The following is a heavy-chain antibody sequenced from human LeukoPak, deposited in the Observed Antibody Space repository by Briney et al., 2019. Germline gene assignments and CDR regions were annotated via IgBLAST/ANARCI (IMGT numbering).Heavy chain of an antibody. CDR3: ARHYYDSSGYYCFDY. V-gene: IGHV1-18*01. CDR1: GYTFTSYG. J-gene: IGHJ4*02. D-gene: IGHD3-22*01. CDR2: ISAYNGNT. Sequence: ASVKVSSKASGYTFTSYGISWVRQAPGQGLEWMGWISAYNGNTNYAQKLQGRVTMTTDTSTSTAYMELRSLRSDDTAVYYCARHYYDSSGYYCFDYWGQGTLVTVSS.